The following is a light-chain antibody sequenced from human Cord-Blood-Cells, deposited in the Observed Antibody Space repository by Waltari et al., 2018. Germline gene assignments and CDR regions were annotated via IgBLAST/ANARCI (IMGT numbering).Light chain of an antibody. Sequence: DIQMTQSPSTLSASVGDRVTITCRASQRISSWLAWYQQKPGKAPKLLIYKASSLEIGVPARFSGSGSGTEFTLTISSLQPDDFATYYCQQYNSYWTFGQGTKVEIK. CDR3: QQYNSYWT. J-gene: IGKJ1*01. CDR2: KAS. CDR1: QRISSW. V-gene: IGKV1-5*03.